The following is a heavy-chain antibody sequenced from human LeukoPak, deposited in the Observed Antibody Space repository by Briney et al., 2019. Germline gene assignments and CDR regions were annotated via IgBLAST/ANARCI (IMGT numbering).Heavy chain of an antibody. CDR3: AKPAYCSGGSFYIDYYYMDV. Sequence: GGSLRLPCAASGFTFSSYAMSWVRQAPGKGLEWVSAISGSGGSTYYADSVKGRFTISRDNSKNTLYLQMNSLRAEDTAVYYCAKPAYCSGGSFYIDYYYMDVWGKGTTVTVSS. J-gene: IGHJ6*03. CDR2: ISGSGGST. CDR1: GFTFSSYA. V-gene: IGHV3-23*01. D-gene: IGHD2-15*01.